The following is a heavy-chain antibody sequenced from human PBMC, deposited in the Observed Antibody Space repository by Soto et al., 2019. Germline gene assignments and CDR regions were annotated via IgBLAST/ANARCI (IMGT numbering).Heavy chain of an antibody. Sequence: SETLSLTCTVSGGSISSYYWSWIRQPPGKGLEWIGYIYYSGSTNYNPSLKSRVTISVDTSKNQFSLKLSSVTAADTAVYYCAREVHYDILTGYYIPWFDPWGQGTLVTVSS. J-gene: IGHJ5*02. CDR3: AREVHYDILTGYYIPWFDP. CDR1: GGSISSYY. CDR2: IYYSGST. D-gene: IGHD3-9*01. V-gene: IGHV4-59*01.